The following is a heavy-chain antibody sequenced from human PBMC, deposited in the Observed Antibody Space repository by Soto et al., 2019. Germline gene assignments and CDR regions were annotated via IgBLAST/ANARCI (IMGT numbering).Heavy chain of an antibody. CDR1: GFTFSSYG. CDR3: AKHPPGFTGIFDY. V-gene: IGHV3-30*18. Sequence: GGSLRLSCSASGFTFSSYGMRWVRQAPGKGLEWVAVISYDGSNKYYADSVKGRFTISRDNSKNTLYLQMNSLRAEDTAVYYCAKHPPGFTGIFDYWGQGTLVTVYS. CDR2: ISYDGSNK. J-gene: IGHJ4*02. D-gene: IGHD3-10*01.